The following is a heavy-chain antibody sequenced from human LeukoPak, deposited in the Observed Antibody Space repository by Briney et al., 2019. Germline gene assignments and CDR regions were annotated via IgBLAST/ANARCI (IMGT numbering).Heavy chain of an antibody. CDR2: ISGSGSGGSS. Sequence: GGSLRLSCAASGFTFSSSAMSWVRQAPGKGLEWVSNISGSGSGGSSFYADSVKGRFTISRDNSRNTLYLQMNSLRAEDTAVYYCAKDGPGYSSGWALFDPWGQGTLVTVSS. J-gene: IGHJ5*02. D-gene: IGHD6-19*01. CDR1: GFTFSSSA. CDR3: AKDGPGYSSGWALFDP. V-gene: IGHV3-23*01.